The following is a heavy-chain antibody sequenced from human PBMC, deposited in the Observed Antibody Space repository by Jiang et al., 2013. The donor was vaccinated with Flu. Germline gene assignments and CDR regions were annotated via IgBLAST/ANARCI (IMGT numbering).Heavy chain of an antibody. D-gene: IGHD6-13*01. CDR3: ASSSSWHYFDY. CDR2: INSDGSST. J-gene: IGHJ4*02. CDR1: GFTFSSYW. Sequence: GGSLRLSCAASGFTFSSYWMHWVRQAPGKGLVWVSRINSDGSSTSYADSVKGRFTISRDNAKNTLYLQMNSLRAEDTAVYYCASSSSWHYFDYWGQGTLVTVSS. V-gene: IGHV3-74*01.